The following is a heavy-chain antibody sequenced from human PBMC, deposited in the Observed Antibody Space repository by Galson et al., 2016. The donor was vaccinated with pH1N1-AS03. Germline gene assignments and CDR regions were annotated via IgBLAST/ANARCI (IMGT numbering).Heavy chain of an antibody. CDR1: GFTFSSHG. D-gene: IGHD3-16*02. V-gene: IGHV3-33*01. Sequence: SLRLSCAASGFTFSSHGMHWVRQTPGKGLEWVAVIWHDGSEKYYADSVKGRFTISRDNSKNTLYLQMNSLRAEDTAVYYCARDGHYYDYIWGTYRYDWYFDLWGRGTLVTVSS. J-gene: IGHJ2*01. CDR2: IWHDGSEK. CDR3: ARDGHYYDYIWGTYRYDWYFDL.